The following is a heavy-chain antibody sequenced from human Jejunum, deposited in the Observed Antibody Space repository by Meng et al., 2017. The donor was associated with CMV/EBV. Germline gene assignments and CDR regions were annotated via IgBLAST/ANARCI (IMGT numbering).Heavy chain of an antibody. Sequence: GSISTTSYSWGWIRQPPGKGLEWIGTIYYSGTTYYNPSLKSRVTISIDTSKNQFSLKVSSVNAADTAVYYCARVRDYGDYFWLDPWGQGTLVTVSS. J-gene: IGHJ5*02. D-gene: IGHD4-17*01. CDR3: ARVRDYGDYFWLDP. V-gene: IGHV4-39*07. CDR1: GSISTTSYS. CDR2: IYYSGTT.